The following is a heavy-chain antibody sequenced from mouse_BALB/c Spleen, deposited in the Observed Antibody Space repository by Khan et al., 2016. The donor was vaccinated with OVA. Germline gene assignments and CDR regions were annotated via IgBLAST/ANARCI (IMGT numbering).Heavy chain of an antibody. CDR2: ISGDSNTI. V-gene: IGHV5-17*02. D-gene: IGHD1-1*01. Sequence: LVQSGGSRKLSCAASGLTFNSYGMHWIRQAPEKGLEWVAYISGDSNTIHYADTVKGRFTISRDNPKNTLFLQMTSLMSEDTAMYYCATSYFYGYYFDYWGPGTTRTVS. CDR1: GLTFNSYG. CDR3: ATSYFYGYYFDY. J-gene: IGHJ2*01.